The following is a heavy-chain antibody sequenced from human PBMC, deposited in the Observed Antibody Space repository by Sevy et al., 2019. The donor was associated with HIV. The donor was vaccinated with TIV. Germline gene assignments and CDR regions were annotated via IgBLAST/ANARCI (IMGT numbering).Heavy chain of an antibody. V-gene: IGHV3-30*02. CDR1: GFTFNFDG. CDR2: IRHEGSNK. D-gene: IGHD4-4*01. Sequence: AGSLRLSCAASGFTFNFDGMHWVRQAPGKDLEWVAFIRHEGSNKYMADSVKGRFTISRDNAKNTLFLQMNSLTVEDTAVYYCARATDNSARWLDPWGQGTLVTVSS. J-gene: IGHJ5*02. CDR3: ARATDNSARWLDP.